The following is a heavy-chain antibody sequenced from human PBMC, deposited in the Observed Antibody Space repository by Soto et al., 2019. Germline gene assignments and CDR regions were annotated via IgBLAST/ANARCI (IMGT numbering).Heavy chain of an antibody. CDR3: AKDATDDSSSYRRPDGAFDI. CDR1: VFTFSSYA. D-gene: IGHD3-22*01. V-gene: IGHV3-23*01. J-gene: IGHJ3*02. Sequence: GSLRLACAASVFTFSSYAMSWVRQAPGKGLEWVSAISGSGGSTYYADSVKGRFTISRDSSKNTLYLQMNSLRAEDTAVYYCAKDATDDSSSYRRPDGAFDIWGQGTMVTVSS. CDR2: ISGSGGST.